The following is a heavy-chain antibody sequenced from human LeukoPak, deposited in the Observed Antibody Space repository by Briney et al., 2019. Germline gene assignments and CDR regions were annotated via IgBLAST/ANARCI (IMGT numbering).Heavy chain of an antibody. CDR3: AKDGYVYSGYDDYGDRYFDY. Sequence: GGSLRLSCAASGSTFSSYGMHWVRQAPGKGLEWVAVISYDGSNKYYADSVKGRFTISRDNSKNTLYLQMNSLRAEDTAVYYCAKDGYVYSGYDDYGDRYFDYWGQGTLVTVSS. J-gene: IGHJ4*02. CDR1: GSTFSSYG. CDR2: ISYDGSNK. V-gene: IGHV3-30*18. D-gene: IGHD5-12*01.